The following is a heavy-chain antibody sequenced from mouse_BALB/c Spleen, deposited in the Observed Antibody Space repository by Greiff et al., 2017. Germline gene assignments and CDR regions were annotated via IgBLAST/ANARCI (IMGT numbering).Heavy chain of an antibody. J-gene: IGHJ4*01. CDR1: GYTFTSYY. CDR3: ARSYDGYYDAMDY. V-gene: IGHV1S56*01. Sequence: VQLQQSGPELVKPGASVRISCKASGYTFTSYYIHWVKQRPGQGLEWIGWIYPGNVNTKYNEKFKGKATLTADKSSSTAYMQLSSLTSEDSAVYFCARSYDGYYDAMDYWGQGTSVTVSS. CDR2: IYPGNVNT. D-gene: IGHD2-3*01.